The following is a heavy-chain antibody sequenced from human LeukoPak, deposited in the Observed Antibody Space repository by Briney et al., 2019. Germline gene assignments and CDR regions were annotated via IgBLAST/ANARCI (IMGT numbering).Heavy chain of an antibody. CDR3: AKSEAVAGIADY. CDR1: GFTFSSYA. CDR2: ISGSSGST. Sequence: GGSLRLSCAASGFTFSSYAMSWVRQAPGKGLEWVSAISGSSGSTYYADSVKGRFTISRDNSKNTLYLQMNSLRAEDTAVYYCAKSEAVAGIADYWGQGTLVTVSS. D-gene: IGHD6-19*01. J-gene: IGHJ4*02. V-gene: IGHV3-23*01.